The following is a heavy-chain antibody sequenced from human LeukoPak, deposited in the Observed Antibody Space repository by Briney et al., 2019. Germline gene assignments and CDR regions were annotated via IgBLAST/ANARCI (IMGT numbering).Heavy chain of an antibody. Sequence: ASVKVSCKASGYTFTSYGISWVRQAPGQGLEWMGWISAYNGNTNYAQKLQGRVTMTTDTSTSTAYMELRSLRSEDTAVYYCATISPRGGGSYSDAFDIWGQGTMVTVSS. CDR2: ISAYNGNT. J-gene: IGHJ3*02. CDR3: ATISPRGGGSYSDAFDI. V-gene: IGHV1-18*01. CDR1: GYTFTSYG. D-gene: IGHD1-26*01.